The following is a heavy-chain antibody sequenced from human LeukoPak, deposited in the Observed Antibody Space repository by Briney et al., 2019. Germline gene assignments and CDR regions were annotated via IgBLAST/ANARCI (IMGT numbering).Heavy chain of an antibody. Sequence: SETLSLTCTVSGGSISSSSYYWGWIRQPPGKGLEWIGSIYYSGSTYYNPSLKSRVTISVDTSKNQFSLKLSSVTAADTAVYYCARNNIVVVPAANPTLGDYYFDYWGQGTLVTVSS. V-gene: IGHV4-39*07. J-gene: IGHJ4*02. CDR3: ARNNIVVVPAANPTLGDYYFDY. CDR2: IYYSGST. D-gene: IGHD2-2*01. CDR1: GGSISSSSYY.